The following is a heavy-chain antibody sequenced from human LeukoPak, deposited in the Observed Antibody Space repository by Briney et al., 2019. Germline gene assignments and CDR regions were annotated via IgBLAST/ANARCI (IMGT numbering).Heavy chain of an antibody. CDR3: ARPYCSGGSCYGGWFDP. CDR2: IYYSGST. Sequence: SETLSLTCTVSGGSISSSSYYWGWIRQPPGKGLEWIGSIYYSGSTYYNPYLKSRVTISVDTSKNQFSLKLSSVTAADTAVYYCARPYCSGGSCYGGWFDPWGQGTLVTVSS. J-gene: IGHJ5*02. D-gene: IGHD2-15*01. CDR1: GGSISSSSYY. V-gene: IGHV4-39*01.